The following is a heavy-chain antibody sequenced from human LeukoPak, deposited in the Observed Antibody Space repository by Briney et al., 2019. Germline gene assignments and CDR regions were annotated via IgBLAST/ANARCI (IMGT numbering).Heavy chain of an antibody. Sequence: QPGGSLRLSCAASGFTFSSYAMSWVRQAPGKGLEWVSAISGSGGSTYYADSVKGRFTISRDNSKNTLYLQMNSLRAEDTAVYYCAKVGSWSYYPKPYYFDYWGQGTLVTVSS. J-gene: IGHJ4*02. D-gene: IGHD1-26*01. V-gene: IGHV3-23*01. CDR3: AKVGSWSYYPKPYYFDY. CDR2: ISGSGGST. CDR1: GFTFSSYA.